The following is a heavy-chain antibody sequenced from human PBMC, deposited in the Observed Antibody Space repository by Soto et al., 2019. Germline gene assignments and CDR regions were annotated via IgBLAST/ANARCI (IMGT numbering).Heavy chain of an antibody. J-gene: IGHJ6*02. D-gene: IGHD2-2*01. V-gene: IGHV3-23*01. Sequence: EVQLLESGGGLVQPGGSLRLSCAASGFTFSSAAMSWVRQTPGKGLEWVSAISGGGGSSYYADSVKGRFTISRDNSKNPLYRHMNSLRAEDTAVYYCAKSFLCSSASCRDYYYYGLDVWGQGTTVPVSS. CDR2: ISGGGGSS. CDR1: GFTFSSAA. CDR3: AKSFLCSSASCRDYYYYGLDV.